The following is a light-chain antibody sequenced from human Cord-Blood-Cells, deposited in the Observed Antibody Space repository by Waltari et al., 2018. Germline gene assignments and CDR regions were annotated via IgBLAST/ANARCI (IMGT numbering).Light chain of an antibody. CDR3: YSAADNNWV. CDR1: VLAKKY. Sequence: SYELTQPSSVSVSPGQTARITCSGDVLAKKYARWFQQKPGQAPVLVIYKDSERPSGIPGRFPGSSSGTTVTLTISGAQVEDEADYYCYSAADNNWVFGGGTKLTVL. V-gene: IGLV3-27*01. J-gene: IGLJ3*02. CDR2: KDS.